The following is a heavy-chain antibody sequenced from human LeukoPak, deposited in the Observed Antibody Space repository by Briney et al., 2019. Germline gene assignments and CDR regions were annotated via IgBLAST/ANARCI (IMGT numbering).Heavy chain of an antibody. J-gene: IGHJ4*02. CDR1: GFTFSSYA. D-gene: IGHD3-9*01. Sequence: GGSLRLSCAASGFTFSSYAMHWVRQAPGKGLEWVAVISYDGSNKYYADSVKGRFTISRDNSKNTLYLQMNSLRAKDTAVHYCASQYYDILTGYYSPFDYWGQGTLVTVSS. V-gene: IGHV3-30-3*01. CDR3: ASQYYDILTGYYSPFDY. CDR2: ISYDGSNK.